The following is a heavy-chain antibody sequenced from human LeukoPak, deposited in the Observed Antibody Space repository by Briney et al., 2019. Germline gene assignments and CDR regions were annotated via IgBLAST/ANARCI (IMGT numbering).Heavy chain of an antibody. CDR2: INPNSGGT. V-gene: IGHV1-2*02. J-gene: IGHJ4*02. CDR3: ASLPGSGSYYNGGGDY. D-gene: IGHD3-10*01. Sequence: GASVTVSCKASGYTFTGYYMHWARQAPGQGLDWMVWINPNSGGTNYAQKFQGRVTMTRDTSISTAYMELSRLRSDDTAVYYCASLPGSGSYYNGGGDYWGQGTLVTVSS. CDR1: GYTFTGYY.